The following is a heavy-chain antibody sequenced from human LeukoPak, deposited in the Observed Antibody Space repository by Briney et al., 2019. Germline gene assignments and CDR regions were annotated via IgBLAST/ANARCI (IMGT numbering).Heavy chain of an antibody. D-gene: IGHD3/OR15-3a*01. CDR1: GGTFSSYA. J-gene: IGHJ1*01. CDR3: ARGGLVYDFLTGYYASGLEYFHH. CDR2: IIPMYGTT. V-gene: IGHV1-69*13. Sequence: SVKVSCKAFGGTFSSYAISWVRQAPGQGLEWMGIIIPMYGTTNYAQRFQGRVTITADESTTTAYLELSSLRSDDTAVYYCARGGLVYDFLTGYYASGLEYFHHWGQGSLVIVSS.